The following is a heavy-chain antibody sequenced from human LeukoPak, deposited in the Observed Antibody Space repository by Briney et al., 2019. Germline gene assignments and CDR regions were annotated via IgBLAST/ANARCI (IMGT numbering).Heavy chain of an antibody. CDR2: IYTSGST. J-gene: IGHJ4*02. Sequence: SETLSLTCTVSGASVSSYFWNWIRQPAGKGLEWIGRIYTSGSTNYNPSLKSRVTMSVDTSKNQFSLKLSSVTAADTAVYYCARGAAYDFWSGYYFDYWGQGTLVTVSS. CDR3: ARGAAYDFWSGYYFDY. V-gene: IGHV4-4*07. D-gene: IGHD3-3*01. CDR1: GASVSSYF.